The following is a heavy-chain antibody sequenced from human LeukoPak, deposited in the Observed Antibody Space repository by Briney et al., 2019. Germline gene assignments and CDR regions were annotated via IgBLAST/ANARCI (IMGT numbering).Heavy chain of an antibody. J-gene: IGHJ4*02. CDR1: GFTFSHYS. D-gene: IGHD1-26*01. Sequence: GGSLRLSCAASGFTFSHYSMNWVRQAPGKGLEWVSSISSSSSYIYYADSVKGRFTISRDNAKNSLYLQMNSLRAEDTAVYYCAIHSGSYFDYWGQGTLVTVSS. CDR2: ISSSSSYI. V-gene: IGHV3-21*01. CDR3: AIHSGSYFDY.